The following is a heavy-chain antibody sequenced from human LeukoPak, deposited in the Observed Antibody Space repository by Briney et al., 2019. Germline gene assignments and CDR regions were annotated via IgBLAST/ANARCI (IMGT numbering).Heavy chain of an antibody. J-gene: IGHJ5*02. V-gene: IGHV3-30-3*01. CDR1: GFTFSSYA. CDR2: ISYDGSNK. Sequence: GGSLRLSCAASGFTFSSYAMHWVRQAPGKGLEWVAVISYDGSNKYYADSVKGRFTISRDNSKNTPYLQMNSLRAEDTAIYYCVRDNSRFEGGSTFWWFDPWGPGTLVTVSS. D-gene: IGHD3-16*01. CDR3: VRDNSRFEGGSTFWWFDP.